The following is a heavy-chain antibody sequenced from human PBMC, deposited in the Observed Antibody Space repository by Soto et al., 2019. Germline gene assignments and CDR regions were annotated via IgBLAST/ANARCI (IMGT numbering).Heavy chain of an antibody. D-gene: IGHD2-21*02. Sequence: PSETLSLTCTVYGVSVSDYYWGWVRQPPGKGLEWVGRFRPGGHTNYSPSLMSRVTMTVDTTHNRFSLKLTFLIAADTAVSYCVRGPYCGRVCYFASWGQGVLVTVSS. V-gene: IGHV4-4*07. CDR2: FRPGGHT. CDR3: VRGPYCGRVCYFAS. CDR1: GVSVSDYY. J-gene: IGHJ4*02.